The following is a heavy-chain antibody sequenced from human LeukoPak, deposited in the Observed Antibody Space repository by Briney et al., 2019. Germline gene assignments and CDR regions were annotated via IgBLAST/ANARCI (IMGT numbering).Heavy chain of an antibody. CDR3: AKDASTTNNFYFFDY. J-gene: IGHJ4*02. D-gene: IGHD1-1*01. Sequence: PGGSLRLSCAASGFTFTNYAMTWVRQAPGKGLEWISGISKSGDITFYADSVKGRFTIPRDTSKSAVYLQMNNLRAEDTAIYYCAKDASTTNNFYFFDYWGQGTLVTVSS. V-gene: IGHV3-23*01. CDR1: GFTFTNYA. CDR2: ISKSGDIT.